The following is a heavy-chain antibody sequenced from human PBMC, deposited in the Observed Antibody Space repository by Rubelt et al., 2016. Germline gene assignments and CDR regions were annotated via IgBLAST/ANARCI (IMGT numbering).Heavy chain of an antibody. Sequence: QVQLQQWGAGLLKPSETLSLTCAVYGGSFSGYYWSWIRQPPGKGLEWIGEINHSGSTNYNPSLKSRVTISVDTSKNQFSLRLSSVTAADTAVYYCARGRRGIAGYYFDYWGQGTLVTVSS. CDR3: ARGRRGIAGYYFDY. CDR2: INHSGST. V-gene: IGHV4-34*01. D-gene: IGHD1-26*01. J-gene: IGHJ4*02. CDR1: GGSFSGYY.